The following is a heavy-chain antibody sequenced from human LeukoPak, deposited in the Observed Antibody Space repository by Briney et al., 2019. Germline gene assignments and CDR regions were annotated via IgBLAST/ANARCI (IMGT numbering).Heavy chain of an antibody. V-gene: IGHV4-4*07. Sequence: KPWETLSLTCTVSGGHISSYYWSWIRQPAGQGLEGIGRIYTSGSNNFNPSLKSRVTISVHTSKNQLSLKLSSVTAADTAVYYCARIVGATSRGAFDIWGQGTMVTVSS. J-gene: IGHJ3*02. CDR3: ARIVGATSRGAFDI. CDR2: IYTSGSN. D-gene: IGHD1-26*01. CDR1: GGHISSYY.